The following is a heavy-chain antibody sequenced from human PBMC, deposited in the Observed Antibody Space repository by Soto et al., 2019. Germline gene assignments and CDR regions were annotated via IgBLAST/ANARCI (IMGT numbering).Heavy chain of an antibody. V-gene: IGHV5-10-1*01. CDR1: GYSFTIYW. CDR3: ARPRGYTYNWFDP. D-gene: IGHD2-2*02. J-gene: IGHJ5*02. CDR2: IDPSDSYT. Sequence: GESLKISCNGSGYSFTIYWISWVRQMPGKGLEWMGRIDPSDSYTNYSPSFQGHVTISADKSISTAYLQWSSLKASDTAMYYCARPRGYTYNWFDPWGQGTLVTVSS.